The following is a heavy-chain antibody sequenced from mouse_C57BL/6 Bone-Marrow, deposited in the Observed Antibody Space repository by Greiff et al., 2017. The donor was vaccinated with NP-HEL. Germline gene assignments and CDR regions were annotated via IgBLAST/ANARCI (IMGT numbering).Heavy chain of an antibody. J-gene: IGHJ3*01. V-gene: IGHV10-1*01. CDR3: GRNVYSKSFAY. Sequence: EVKLVESGGGLVQPKGSLKLSCAASGFSFNTYAMNWVRQAPGKGLEWVARIRSKSNNYATYYADSVKDRFTISRDDSESMLYLQMNNLTTEDTAMYYCGRNVYSKSFAYWGQGTMVTVSA. CDR2: IRSKSNNYAT. CDR1: GFSFNTYA. D-gene: IGHD2-5*01.